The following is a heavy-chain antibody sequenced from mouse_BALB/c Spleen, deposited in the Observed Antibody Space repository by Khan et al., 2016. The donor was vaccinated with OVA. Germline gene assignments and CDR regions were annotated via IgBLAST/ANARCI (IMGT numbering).Heavy chain of an antibody. CDR3: SRGGYYYGTPLGY. V-gene: IGHV13-2*02. CDR2: ITVKSDNSGA. J-gene: IGHJ2*01. CDR1: GFTFSYYR. D-gene: IGHD1-1*01. Sequence: VQLVETGGGLVRPGNSLKLSCVTSGFTFSYYRMHWLRQFPGKRLEWIAVITVKSDNSGANYAESVKGRFTISRDDSTSSVYLQMTRLREEDTATYCWSRGGYYYGTPLGYWGQSTTLTVSS.